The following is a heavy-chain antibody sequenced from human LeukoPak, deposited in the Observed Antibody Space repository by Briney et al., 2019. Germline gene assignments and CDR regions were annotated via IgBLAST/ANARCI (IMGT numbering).Heavy chain of an antibody. J-gene: IGHJ2*01. Sequence: SETLSLTCTVSGGSISSYYWSWIRQPPGKGLEWIGYIYDSGSTNYNPSLKSRVTISVDTSKNQFSLKLSSVTAADTAVYYCARPYGSGTKGYFDLWGRGTLVTVSS. CDR1: GGSISSYY. V-gene: IGHV4-59*01. CDR3: ARPYGSGTKGYFDL. D-gene: IGHD3-10*01. CDR2: IYDSGST.